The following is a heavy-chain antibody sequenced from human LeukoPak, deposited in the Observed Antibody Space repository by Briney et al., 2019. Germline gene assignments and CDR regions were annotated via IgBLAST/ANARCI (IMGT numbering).Heavy chain of an antibody. CDR3: AVQRYYDYVWGSYRPGG. CDR2: ISYDGSNK. Sequence: PGGSLRLSCAASGFTFSSYGMHWVRQAPGKGLEWVAVISYDGSNKYYADSVKGRFTISRDNSKNTLYLQMNSLRAEDTAVYYCAVQRYYDYVWGSYRPGGWGQGTLVTVSS. J-gene: IGHJ4*02. V-gene: IGHV3-30*03. D-gene: IGHD3-16*02. CDR1: GFTFSSYG.